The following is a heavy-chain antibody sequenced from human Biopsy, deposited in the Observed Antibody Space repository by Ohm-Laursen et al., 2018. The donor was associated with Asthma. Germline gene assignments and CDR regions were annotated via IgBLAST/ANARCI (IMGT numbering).Heavy chain of an antibody. CDR2: INAGNGNT. CDR1: GGTFSNFA. CDR3: ARTYYDFLTGQVNDAFGI. Sequence: GASVKVSCKAPGGTFSNFAISWVRQAPGQRLEWMGWINAGNGNTKYSQKFQGRVTITRDTSASTAYMDLSSLRSEDTAVYYCARTYYDFLTGQVNDAFGIWGQGTVVTVSS. V-gene: IGHV1-3*01. J-gene: IGHJ3*02. D-gene: IGHD3-9*01.